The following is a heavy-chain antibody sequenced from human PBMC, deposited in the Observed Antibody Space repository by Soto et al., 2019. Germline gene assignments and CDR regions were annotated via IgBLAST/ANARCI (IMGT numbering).Heavy chain of an antibody. V-gene: IGHV1-2*02. D-gene: IGHD2-21*01. CDR1: GYTLSGDY. Sequence: ASVKEYFKASGYTLSGDYFHSVRQAPAQGLEWMGWINPKIGEVKYAQKFQGRVSMTSDTSNNTVYMELSRLRSEDTAVYYCATMVIDAPMVAPSDYWGQGSMVTVSS. J-gene: IGHJ4*02. CDR3: ATMVIDAPMVAPSDY. CDR2: INPKIGEV.